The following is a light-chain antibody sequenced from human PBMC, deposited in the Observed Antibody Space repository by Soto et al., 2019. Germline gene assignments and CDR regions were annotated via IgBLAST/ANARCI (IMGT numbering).Light chain of an antibody. V-gene: IGKV4-1*01. CDR3: QQYYSTPWT. Sequence: DIVMTQSPDSLAVSLGERATINCKSSQSVLYSSNNKNNLAWYQQKPGQPPKLLIYWASSRESGVPVRFSGSGPGTDFTLAISSLQAEDVAIYYCQQYYSTPWTFGQGTKVDIK. CDR2: WAS. J-gene: IGKJ1*01. CDR1: QSVLYSSNNKNN.